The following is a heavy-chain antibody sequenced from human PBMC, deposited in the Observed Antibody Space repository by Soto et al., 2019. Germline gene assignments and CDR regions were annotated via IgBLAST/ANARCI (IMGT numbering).Heavy chain of an antibody. Sequence: GGSLRLSCSASGVTFSSNAMNWWRQAPGKGLKWSSSITGNTGRTDYADSVKGRCTGTRDNSKNILNLQMNSRRVEDTAVYYFAQDRVGGYFVTFDNWGKGTRVTVSS. CDR3: AQDRVGGYFVTFDN. V-gene: IGHV3-23*01. CDR1: GVTFSSNA. D-gene: IGHD3-10*01. J-gene: IGHJ5*01. CDR2: ITGNTGRT.